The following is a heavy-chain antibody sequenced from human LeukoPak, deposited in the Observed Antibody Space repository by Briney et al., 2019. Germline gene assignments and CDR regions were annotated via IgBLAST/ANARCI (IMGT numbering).Heavy chain of an antibody. D-gene: IGHD3-9*01. J-gene: IGHJ4*02. V-gene: IGHV4-59*01. CDR2: IYYSGST. Sequence: SETLSLTCTVSGGSISSYYWSWIRQPPGKGLEWIGYIYYSGSTNYNPSLKSRVTISVDTSKNQFSLKLSSVTAADTAVYYCARVSYDILTGYYSTFFDYWGQGTLVTVSS. CDR3: ARVSYDILTGYYSTFFDY. CDR1: GGSISSYY.